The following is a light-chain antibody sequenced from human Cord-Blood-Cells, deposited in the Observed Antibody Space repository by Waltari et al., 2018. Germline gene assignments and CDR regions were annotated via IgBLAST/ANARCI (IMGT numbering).Light chain of an antibody. Sequence: VVMTQSPLSLPVTRGQPASISCRSSQSLEYSDGNTYVNWFQQRPGQSPRRLISKVSNRDSGVPDRFRGSGSGTDFTRKISRVEAEDVGVYYCMQGTHWPYTFGQGTKLEIQ. CDR2: KVS. CDR3: MQGTHWPYT. J-gene: IGKJ2*01. CDR1: QSLEYSDGNTY. V-gene: IGKV2-30*01.